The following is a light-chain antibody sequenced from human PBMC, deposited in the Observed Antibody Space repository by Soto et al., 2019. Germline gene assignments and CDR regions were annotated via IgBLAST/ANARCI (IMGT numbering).Light chain of an antibody. V-gene: IGKV1-33*01. CDR3: QQYENLVT. CDR2: DAS. CDR1: QDIRNS. J-gene: IGKJ5*01. Sequence: DIQITQSPSFLSASVGDRVTITCQASQDIRNSLNWYQQKPGTAPNLLIYDASNLETGVPSRFSGSGSGTDFSFRISSLEPEDIATYYCQQYENLVTFGEGTRREIK.